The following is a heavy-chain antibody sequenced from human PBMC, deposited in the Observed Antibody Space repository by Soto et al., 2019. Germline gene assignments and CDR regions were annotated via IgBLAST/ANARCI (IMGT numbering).Heavy chain of an antibody. J-gene: IGHJ4*02. CDR1: GGSFIGDY. CDR3: ARGGGITIFGVVINYFDY. V-gene: IGHV4-34*01. Sequence: SETLSLTCAVSGGSFIGDYWSWIRQPPGKGLEWIGEINHSGSTNYNPSLKSRVTISVDTSKNQFSLKLSSVTAADTAVYYCARGGGITIFGVVINYFDYWGQGTLVTVSS. CDR2: INHSGST. D-gene: IGHD3-3*01.